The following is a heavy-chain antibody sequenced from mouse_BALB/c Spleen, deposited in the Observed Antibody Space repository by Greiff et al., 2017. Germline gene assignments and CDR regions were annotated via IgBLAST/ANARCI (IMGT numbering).Heavy chain of an antibody. V-gene: IGHV2-9*02. CDR1: GFSLTSYG. J-gene: IGHJ2*01. CDR2: IWAGGST. Sequence: VMLVESGPGLVAPSQSLSITCTVSGFSLTSYGVHWVRQPPGKGLEWLGVIWAGGSTNYNSALMSRLSISKDNSKSQVFLKMNSLQTDDTAMYYCARDGDYYGSSYSYYFDYWGQGTTLTVSS. D-gene: IGHD1-1*01. CDR3: ARDGDYYGSSYSYYFDY.